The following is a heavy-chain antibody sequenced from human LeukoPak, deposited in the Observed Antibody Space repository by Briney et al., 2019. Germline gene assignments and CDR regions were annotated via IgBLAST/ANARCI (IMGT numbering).Heavy chain of an antibody. Sequence: ASVKVSCKASGYTFTSYGISWVRQAPGQGLEWMGWISAYNGNTNYAQKLQGRVTMTTDTSTSTAYMELRSLRSDDTAVYYCARNGAKSLKSTQYYYGSGSYYNSHYYGMDVWGQGTTVTVSS. V-gene: IGHV1-18*01. CDR2: ISAYNGNT. J-gene: IGHJ6*02. D-gene: IGHD3-10*01. CDR3: ARNGAKSLKSTQYYYGSGSYYNSHYYGMDV. CDR1: GYTFTSYG.